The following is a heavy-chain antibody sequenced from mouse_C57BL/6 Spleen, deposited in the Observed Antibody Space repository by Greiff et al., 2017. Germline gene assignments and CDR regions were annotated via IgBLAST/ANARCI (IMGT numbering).Heavy chain of an antibody. V-gene: IGHV1-75*01. J-gene: IGHJ4*01. CDR3: ARSGWLPRRAMDY. CDR2: IFPGSGST. Sequence: VQLQESGPELVKPGASVKISCKASGYTFTDYYINWVKQRPGQGLEWIGWIFPGSGSTYYNEKFKGKATLTVDKSSSTAYMLLSSLTSEDSAVYFCARSGWLPRRAMDYWGQGTSVTVSA. CDR1: GYTFTDYY. D-gene: IGHD2-3*01.